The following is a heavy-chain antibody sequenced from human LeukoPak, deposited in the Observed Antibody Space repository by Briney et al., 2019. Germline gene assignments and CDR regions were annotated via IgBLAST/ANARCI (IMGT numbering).Heavy chain of an antibody. CDR3: ARGVMSGSYDY. D-gene: IGHD5-12*01. J-gene: IGHJ4*02. CDR1: GGSLSSYY. CDR2: IYTSGST. V-gene: IGHV4-4*07. Sequence: PSETLSLTCTVSGGSLSSYYWSWVRQPAGKGLEWIGRIYTSGSTNYNPSLKSRVAISVDKSKNQFSLKLSSVTAADTAVYYCARGVMSGSYDYWGQGTLVTVSS.